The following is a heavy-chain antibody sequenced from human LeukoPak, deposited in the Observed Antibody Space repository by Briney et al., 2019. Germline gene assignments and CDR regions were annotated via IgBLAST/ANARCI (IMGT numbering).Heavy chain of an antibody. CDR1: GFTFSSHG. V-gene: IGHV3-23*01. CDR3: AKFIAAPFYFDY. J-gene: IGHJ4*02. D-gene: IGHD6-13*01. Sequence: PGGSLRLSCAASGFTFSSHGMNWVRQAPGKGLEWVSGISPSGGITYYTDSVKGRFTISRDNAKNSLYLQMNSLRAEDTAVYYCAKFIAAPFYFDYWGQGTLVTVSS. CDR2: ISPSGGIT.